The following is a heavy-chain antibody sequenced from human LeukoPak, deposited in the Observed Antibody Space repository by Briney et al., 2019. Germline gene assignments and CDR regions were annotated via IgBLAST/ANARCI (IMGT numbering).Heavy chain of an antibody. D-gene: IGHD6-19*01. CDR1: GYTLTELS. CDR3: ATDNGYSSGSDRAFDY. J-gene: IGHJ4*02. CDR2: FDPKDGET. Sequence: ASVKVSCKVSGYTLTELSMRWVRQAPGKGLEWMGGFDPKDGETIYAQKFQGRVTMTEDTSTDTAYMELSSLRSEDTAVYYCATDNGYSSGSDRAFDYWGQGTLVTVSS. V-gene: IGHV1-24*01.